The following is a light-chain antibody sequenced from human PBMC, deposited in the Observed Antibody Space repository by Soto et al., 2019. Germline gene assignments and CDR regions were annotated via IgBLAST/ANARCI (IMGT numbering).Light chain of an antibody. CDR1: NIGSKS. V-gene: IGLV3-21*02. CDR3: QVWDGSSEHVI. Sequence: SYELTQSPPVSVAPGQTARITCGGNNIGSKSVHWYQQKPGQAPVLVVYDDSDRPSGIPERISGSNSGNTATLTISRVEVGDEADYYCQVWDGSSEHVIFGGGTKVTVL. J-gene: IGLJ2*01. CDR2: DDS.